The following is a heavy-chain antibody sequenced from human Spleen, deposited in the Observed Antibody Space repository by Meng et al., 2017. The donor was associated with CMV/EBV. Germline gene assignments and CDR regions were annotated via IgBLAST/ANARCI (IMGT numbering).Heavy chain of an antibody. D-gene: IGHD3-22*01. V-gene: IGHV1-18*01. J-gene: IGHJ5*02. CDR2: INTYNGNT. CDR1: GYTFTPHG. CDR3: ARDEDSSAFWFDP. Sequence: KASGYTFTPHGIAWVRQAPGQGREWMGWINTYNGNTLYTQKFQGRVTMTTDTSTTTAYMELRSLRSDDTAVYYCARDEDSSAFWFDPWGQGTLVTVSS.